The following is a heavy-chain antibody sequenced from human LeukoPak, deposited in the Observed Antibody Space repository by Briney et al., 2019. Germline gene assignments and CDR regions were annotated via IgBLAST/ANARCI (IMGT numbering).Heavy chain of an antibody. CDR1: GYTFTSYD. Sequence: ASVKVSCKASGYTFTSYDINWVRQATGQGLEWMGWKNPNSGNTGYAQKFQGRVTMTRNTSISTAYMELSSLRSEDTAVYYCARVYSQYYDILTGHILHYYYYGMDVWGQGTTVTVSS. CDR3: ARVYSQYYDILTGHILHYYYYGMDV. J-gene: IGHJ6*02. D-gene: IGHD3-9*01. CDR2: KNPNSGNT. V-gene: IGHV1-8*01.